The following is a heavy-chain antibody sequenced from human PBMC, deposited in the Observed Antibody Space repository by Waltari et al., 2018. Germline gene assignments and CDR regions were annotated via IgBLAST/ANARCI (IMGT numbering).Heavy chain of an antibody. CDR3: ARDGGPEYFQY. Sequence: VQLLESGGGSVQPGGSLSLSCAASVFIFSIYCMHWVRQSPGKGLVWVSRINSDGNSINYADSVKGRFTISRDNAKNTLYLQMNSLRAEDTAIYYCARDGGPEYFQYWGQGTLVTVSS. CDR1: VFIFSIYC. V-gene: IGHV3-74*01. J-gene: IGHJ1*01. D-gene: IGHD3-3*01. CDR2: INSDGNSI.